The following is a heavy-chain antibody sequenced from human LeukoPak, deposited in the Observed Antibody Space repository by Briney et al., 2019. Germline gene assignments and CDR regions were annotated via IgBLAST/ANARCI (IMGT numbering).Heavy chain of an antibody. CDR1: GGSFSGYY. V-gene: IGHV4-34*01. CDR2: INHSGST. J-gene: IGHJ4*02. CDR3: AGGGIAVAGRKLFDY. D-gene: IGHD6-19*01. Sequence: SETLSLTCAVYGGSFSGYYWSWIRQPPGKGLEWIGEINHSGSTNYNPSLKSRVTISVDTSKNQFSLKLSSVTAADTAVYYCAGGGIAVAGRKLFDYWGQGTLVTVSS.